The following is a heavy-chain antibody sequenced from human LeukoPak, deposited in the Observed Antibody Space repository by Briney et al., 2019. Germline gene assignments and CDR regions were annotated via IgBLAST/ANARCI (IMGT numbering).Heavy chain of an antibody. Sequence: RASVKVSCKASGYTFTSYGISWVRQAPGQGLEWMGWISAYNGNTNYAQKLQGRVTMTTDTSTSTAYMELRSLRSDDTAVYYCARVLRPITMNSHSWFDPWGQGTLVTVSS. CDR2: ISAYNGNT. CDR3: ARVLRPITMNSHSWFDP. D-gene: IGHD3-22*01. CDR1: GYTFTSYG. V-gene: IGHV1-18*01. J-gene: IGHJ5*02.